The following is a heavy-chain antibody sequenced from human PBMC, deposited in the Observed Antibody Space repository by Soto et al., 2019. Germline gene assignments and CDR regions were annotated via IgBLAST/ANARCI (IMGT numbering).Heavy chain of an antibody. D-gene: IGHD3-22*01. CDR2: ISYDGSNK. CDR3: ARGEYDSSGYYETYFDY. Sequence: QVQLVESGGGVVPPGRSLRLSCAASGFTFSSYAMHWVRQAPGKGLEWVAVISYDGSNKYYADSVKGRFTISRDSSKNTLYLQMNSLRAEDTAVYYCARGEYDSSGYYETYFDYWGQGTLVTVSS. J-gene: IGHJ4*02. CDR1: GFTFSSYA. V-gene: IGHV3-30-3*01.